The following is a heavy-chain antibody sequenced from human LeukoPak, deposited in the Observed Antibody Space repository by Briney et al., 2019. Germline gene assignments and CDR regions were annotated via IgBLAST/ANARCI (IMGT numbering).Heavy chain of an antibody. J-gene: IGHJ4*02. CDR1: GFTFSSYS. V-gene: IGHV3-48*04. CDR2: ISNSSSTI. CDR3: ARPLLGGYYFDY. D-gene: IGHD2-15*01. Sequence: GGSLRLSCAASGFTFSSYSMNWVRQAPGKGLEWVSYISNSSSTIYYADSVKGRFTISRDNAKNSLYLQMNSLRAEDTAVYYCARPLLGGYYFDYWGQGTLVTVSS.